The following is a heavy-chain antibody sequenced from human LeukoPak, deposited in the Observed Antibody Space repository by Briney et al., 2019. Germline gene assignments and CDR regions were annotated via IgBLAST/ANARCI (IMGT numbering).Heavy chain of an antibody. D-gene: IGHD2-2*02. J-gene: IGHJ3*02. Sequence: PSETLSLTCDVSGYSIRSGSYWGWIRQPPGKGLEWIGYIYYSGSTNYNPSLKSRVTISVDTSKNQFSLKLSSVTAADTAVYYCARALRYCSSTSCYTGAFDIWGQGTMVTVSS. CDR2: IYYSGST. CDR3: ARALRYCSSTSCYTGAFDI. CDR1: GYSIRSGSY. V-gene: IGHV4-61*01.